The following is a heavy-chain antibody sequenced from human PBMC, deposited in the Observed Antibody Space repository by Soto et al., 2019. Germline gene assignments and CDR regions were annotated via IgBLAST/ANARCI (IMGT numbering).Heavy chain of an antibody. CDR2: IYYSGST. Sequence: QVQLQESGPGLVKPSETLSLTCTVSGGSINDFYWTWIRQSPGKGLEWIAYIYYSGSTYYHPSLTSRATIAQATSTSELSLELNSVAAADTAVYFCATDRRFQGRDYADNLGYGLDLWGQGTTVTV. CDR3: ATDRRFQGRDYADNLGYGLDL. V-gene: IGHV4-59*01. D-gene: IGHD4-17*01. CDR1: GGSINDFY. J-gene: IGHJ6*02.